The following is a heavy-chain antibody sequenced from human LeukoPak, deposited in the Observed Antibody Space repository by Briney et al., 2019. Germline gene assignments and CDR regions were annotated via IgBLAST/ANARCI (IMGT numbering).Heavy chain of an antibody. V-gene: IGHV4-4*09. CDR1: GGSISDSH. CDR3: ARGRSAVVTPDYYYYYCMDV. CDR2: IHTSGGS. D-gene: IGHD4-23*01. Sequence: SETLSLTCTVSGGSISDSHWSWIRQPPGKGLEWIGNIHTSGGSNYSPSLKSRVAISLDMSRNQFSLRLSSVTAADTAVYYCARGRSAVVTPDYYYYYCMDVWGKGTTVTVSS. J-gene: IGHJ6*03.